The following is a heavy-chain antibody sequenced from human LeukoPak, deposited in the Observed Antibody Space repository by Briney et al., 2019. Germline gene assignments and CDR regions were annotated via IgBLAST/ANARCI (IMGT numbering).Heavy chain of an antibody. V-gene: IGHV3-30*04. J-gene: IGHJ3*01. CDR2: ISFDGINE. Sequence: GRSLRLSCVASGFTFSTYAMSWVRQAPGKGLEWVAIISFDGINEYYADSVKGRFTISRDNSKNTLYLQMNSLRTEDTAVYYCARDTSGNLWGQGTMVTVSS. CDR3: ARDTSGNL. D-gene: IGHD1-26*01. CDR1: GFTFSTYA.